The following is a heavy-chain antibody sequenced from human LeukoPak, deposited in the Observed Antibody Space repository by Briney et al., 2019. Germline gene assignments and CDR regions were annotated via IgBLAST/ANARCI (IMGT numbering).Heavy chain of an antibody. CDR3: ARAPGIAAAGVYCYYGMDV. V-gene: IGHV4-59*01. Sequence: SETLSLTCTVSGGSISSYYWSWIRQPPGKGLGWIGYIYYSGSTNYNPSLKSRVTISVDTSKNQFSLKLSSVTAADTAVYYCARAPGIAAAGVYCYYGMDVWGQGTTVTVSS. CDR2: IYYSGST. D-gene: IGHD6-13*01. J-gene: IGHJ6*02. CDR1: GGSISSYY.